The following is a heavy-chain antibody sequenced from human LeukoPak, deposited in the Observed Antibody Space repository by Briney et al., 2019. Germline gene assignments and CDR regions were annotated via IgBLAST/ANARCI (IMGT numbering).Heavy chain of an antibody. Sequence: GGSLRLSCAASGFTFSSYAVTWVRQAPGKGLEWVSAISGSGGSTYYADSVKGRFTISRDNSKNTLYLQMNSLRAEDTAVYYCAKGGWSDDAFDIWGQGTMVTVSS. D-gene: IGHD2-15*01. CDR3: AKGGWSDDAFDI. CDR1: GFTFSSYA. J-gene: IGHJ3*02. CDR2: ISGSGGST. V-gene: IGHV3-23*01.